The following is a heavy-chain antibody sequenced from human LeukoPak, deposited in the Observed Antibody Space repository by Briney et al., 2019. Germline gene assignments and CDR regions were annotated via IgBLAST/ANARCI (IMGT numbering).Heavy chain of an antibody. D-gene: IGHD3-22*01. CDR3: ARGGQADDYYDSSGSRSPYYYYMDV. Sequence: SETLSLTCAVYGGSFSGYYWSWIRQPPGKGLEWIGEINHSGSTNYNPSLKSRVTISVDTSKNQFSLKLSSVTAADTAVYYCARGGQADDYYDSSGSRSPYYYYMDVWGKGTTVTISS. V-gene: IGHV4-34*01. CDR2: INHSGST. J-gene: IGHJ6*03. CDR1: GGSFSGYY.